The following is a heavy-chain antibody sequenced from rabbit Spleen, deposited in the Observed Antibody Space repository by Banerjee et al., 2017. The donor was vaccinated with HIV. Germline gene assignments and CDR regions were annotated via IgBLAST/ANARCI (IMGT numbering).Heavy chain of an antibody. CDR2: IDAGSSGFT. V-gene: IGHV1S40*01. CDR1: GVSFSISSY. J-gene: IGHJ2*01. Sequence: QSLEESGGDLVKPGASLTLTCTASGVSFSISSYMCWVRQAPGKGLEWIACIDAGSSGFTYFATWAKGRFTISKTSSTTVTLQMTSLTVADTATYFCARNYVNAFDPWGQGTLVTVS. D-gene: IGHD1-1*01. CDR3: ARNYVNAFDP.